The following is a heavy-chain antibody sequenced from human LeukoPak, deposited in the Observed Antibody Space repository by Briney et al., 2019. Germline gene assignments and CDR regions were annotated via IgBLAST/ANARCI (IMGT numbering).Heavy chain of an antibody. CDR1: GFTVSSNY. CDR3: ATYRQVLLPFES. Sequence: GGSLRLSCAASGFTVSSNYMSWVRQGPGKGLEWVALIYNDGGTHYTDSVRGRFTISRDNSKSTLSLQMNSLRAEDTAIYYCATYRQVLLPFESWGQGTLVTVSS. V-gene: IGHV3-53*01. CDR2: IYNDGGT. D-gene: IGHD2-8*02. J-gene: IGHJ4*02.